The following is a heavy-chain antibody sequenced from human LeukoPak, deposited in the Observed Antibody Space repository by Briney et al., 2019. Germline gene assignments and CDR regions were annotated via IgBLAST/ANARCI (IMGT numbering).Heavy chain of an antibody. V-gene: IGHV5-51*01. CDR1: GYSFTSYW. CDR2: IYPDDSDA. D-gene: IGHD1-26*01. Sequence: GESLKISCKGSGYSFTSYWIGWVRQMPGKGLEWMGFIYPDDSDAKYSPSFQGQVTMSANKSISPAYLQWSSLKASDTAMYYCARKVGAPTAFFDYWGQGTLVTVSS. J-gene: IGHJ4*02. CDR3: ARKVGAPTAFFDY.